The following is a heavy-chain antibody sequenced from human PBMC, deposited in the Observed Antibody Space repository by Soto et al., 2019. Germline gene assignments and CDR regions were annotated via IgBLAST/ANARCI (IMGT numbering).Heavy chain of an antibody. J-gene: IGHJ4*02. CDR3: AKDPVVPAATLPPY. V-gene: IGHV3-23*01. D-gene: IGHD2-2*01. CDR2: ISGSGGST. CDR1: GFTFSSYA. Sequence: GESLKISCAASGFTFSSYAMSWVRQAPGKGLEWVSAISGSGGSTYYADSVKGRFTISRDNSKNTLYLQMNSLRAEDTAVYYCAKDPVVPAATLPPYWGQGTLVTVSS.